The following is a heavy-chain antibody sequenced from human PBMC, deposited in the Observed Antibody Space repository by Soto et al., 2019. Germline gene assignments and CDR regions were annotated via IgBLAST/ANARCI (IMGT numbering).Heavy chain of an antibody. CDR3: VCGGNFFIY. V-gene: IGHV3-7*01. D-gene: IGHD3-16*01. CDR1: GFTFSTYW. J-gene: IGHJ4*02. CDR2: MDQDGSET. Sequence: VQLVESGGGLVQPGGSLRLSCAASGFTFSTYWMTWVRQPPGKGLEWVANMDQDGSETYYVDSVSGRFTVSRDNAKKSLYLQMNSLRVEDTAVYYCVCGGNFFIYWGQGTLVTVSP.